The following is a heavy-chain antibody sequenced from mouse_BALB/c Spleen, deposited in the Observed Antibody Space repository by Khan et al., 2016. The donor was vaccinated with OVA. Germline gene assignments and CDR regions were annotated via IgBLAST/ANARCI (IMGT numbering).Heavy chain of an antibody. V-gene: IGHV1-81*01. D-gene: IGHD3-2*02. CDR3: ARAGYWGFAF. CDR2: IYPGSGYT. J-gene: IGHJ3*01. CDR1: GYTFTDFL. Sequence: QVQLQQSGPELVKPGASVKMSCKASGYTFTDFLISWVKQRKGQGLEWIGEIYPGSGYTYYNEKFKGKATLTSDKSSNTAYMPLSNLTSEDSAVYFCARAGYWGFAFWGQGTLVTVSA.